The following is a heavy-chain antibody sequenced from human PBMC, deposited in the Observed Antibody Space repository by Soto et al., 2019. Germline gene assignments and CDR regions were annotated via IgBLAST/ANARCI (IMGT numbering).Heavy chain of an antibody. CDR3: VRIRYQSPSSVLWLDP. CDR1: GGFLSESY. D-gene: IGHD3-16*01. V-gene: IGHV4-34*01. Sequence: PSETLSLTCAVYGGFLSESYWTWIRQPPGKGLEWIGEINHVGGTNYNPSLKSRVTMSVDTSQNHFSLRLISVTAADTGMYVSVRIRYQSPSSVLWLDPWGQGTPVTVSS. J-gene: IGHJ5*02. CDR2: INHVGGT.